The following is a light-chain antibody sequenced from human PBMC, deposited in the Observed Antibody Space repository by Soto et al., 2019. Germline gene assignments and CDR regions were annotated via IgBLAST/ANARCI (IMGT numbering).Light chain of an antibody. J-gene: IGKJ1*01. CDR2: GAS. Sequence: EIVLTQSPGTLSLSPGERATLSCRASQSVINSYLAWYQQKPGQAPRLLMYGASTRATGIPDRFTGSGSGTDFTLTISRLESEDFAVYYCQQYGSSPNTFGQGTKVEIK. V-gene: IGKV3-20*01. CDR3: QQYGSSPNT. CDR1: QSVINSY.